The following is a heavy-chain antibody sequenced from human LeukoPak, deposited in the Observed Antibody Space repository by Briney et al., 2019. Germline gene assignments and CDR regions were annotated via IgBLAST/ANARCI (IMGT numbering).Heavy chain of an antibody. Sequence: GGSLRLSCAASGFTFSDYYMSWIRQAPGKGLEWVSYISSSGSTIYYADSVKGRFTISRDNAKNSLYLQMNSLRAEDMALYFCAKDIYSGYDQGGHFDYWGQGTQVTVSS. CDR2: ISSSGSTI. D-gene: IGHD5-12*01. J-gene: IGHJ4*02. CDR3: AKDIYSGYDQGGHFDY. V-gene: IGHV3-11*01. CDR1: GFTFSDYY.